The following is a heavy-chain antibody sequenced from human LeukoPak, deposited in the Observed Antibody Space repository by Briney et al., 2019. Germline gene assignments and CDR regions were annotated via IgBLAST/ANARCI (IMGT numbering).Heavy chain of an antibody. Sequence: PGRSLRLSCAASGFTFSSYAMHWVRQAPGKGLEWVAVISYDGSNKYYADSVKGRFTISRDNSKNTLYLQMGSLRAEDMAVYYCARELTYDFWSGYAFDYWGQGTLVTVSS. CDR3: ARELTYDFWSGYAFDY. CDR2: ISYDGSNK. V-gene: IGHV3-30*14. D-gene: IGHD3-3*01. J-gene: IGHJ4*02. CDR1: GFTFSSYA.